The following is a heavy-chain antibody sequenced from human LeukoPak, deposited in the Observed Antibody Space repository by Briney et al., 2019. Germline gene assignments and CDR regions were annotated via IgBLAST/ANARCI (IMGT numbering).Heavy chain of an antibody. Sequence: GASVKVSCKTSGYTFTNYGISWVRQAPGQELERMGWVSTSNPHTNYAPKFRGRVIMTIDTSTTTAYLEMRSLTSDDTAVYYCARDRFLWGLGNWFDLWGQGTLVTVTS. D-gene: IGHD3-3*01. J-gene: IGHJ5*02. CDR1: GYTFTNYG. CDR2: VSTSNPHT. CDR3: ARDRFLWGLGNWFDL. V-gene: IGHV1-18*01.